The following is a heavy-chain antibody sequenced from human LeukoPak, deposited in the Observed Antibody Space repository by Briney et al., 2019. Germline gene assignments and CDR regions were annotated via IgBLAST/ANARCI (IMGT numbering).Heavy chain of an antibody. J-gene: IGHJ4*02. V-gene: IGHV3-53*01. CDR1: GFSVIRNY. D-gene: IGHD3-16*01. CDR3: VRHWAF. Sequence: PGGSLRLSCAASGFSVIRNYMSWVRQAPGKGLEWVSIIYIGGDTYYADSVRGRFTISRDNSKNTLYLQTNSLRAEDTALYYCVRHWAFWGQGTLVTVSS. CDR2: IYIGGDT.